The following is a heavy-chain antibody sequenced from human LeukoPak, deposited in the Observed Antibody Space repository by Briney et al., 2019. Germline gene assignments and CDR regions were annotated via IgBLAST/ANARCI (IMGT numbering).Heavy chain of an antibody. CDR2: IIPMFGTP. CDR1: GGTFSIYA. D-gene: IGHD3-10*01. V-gene: IGHV1-69*13. CDR3: ARAIYYASGEDYYYYYMDV. J-gene: IGHJ6*03. Sequence: ASVKVSFKASGGTFSIYAISWVRQAPGQGLEWMGGIIPMFGTPNYAQKFQGRVTIIADESTSTAYMELSSLRSEDTAVYYCARAIYYASGEDYYYYYMDVWGKGTPVTISS.